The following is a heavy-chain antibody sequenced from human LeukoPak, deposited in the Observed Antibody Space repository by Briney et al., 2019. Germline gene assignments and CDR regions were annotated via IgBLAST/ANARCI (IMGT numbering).Heavy chain of an antibody. CDR2: IYPGDSDT. CDR1: GYSFTTYW. CDR3: ARAHKFSYYYYYMDV. Sequence: GESLKISCKGSGYSFTTYWIGWVRQMPGKGLEWMGIIYPGDSDTKYSPSFQGQVTISADRPISTAYLQWSSLKASDTAMYYCARAHKFSYYYYYMDVWGKGTTVTVSS. V-gene: IGHV5-51*04. J-gene: IGHJ6*03.